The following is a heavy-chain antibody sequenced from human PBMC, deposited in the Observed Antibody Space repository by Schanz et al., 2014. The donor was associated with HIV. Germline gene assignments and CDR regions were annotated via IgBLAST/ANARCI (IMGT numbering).Heavy chain of an antibody. CDR1: GYTFTSYD. V-gene: IGHV1-8*01. D-gene: IGHD2-2*02. CDR2: MNPNSGNT. Sequence: QMRLVQSGAEMKKPGSSVKVSCKASGYTFTSYDINWVRQATGQGLEWMGWMNPNSGNTGYAQKFQGRVTMTRDTSKSTAYMDLSSLRSEDTAVYYCARRRSEIVPAAIVLHYYYGFDVWGQGTTVTVS. J-gene: IGHJ6*02. CDR3: ARRRSEIVPAAIVLHYYYGFDV.